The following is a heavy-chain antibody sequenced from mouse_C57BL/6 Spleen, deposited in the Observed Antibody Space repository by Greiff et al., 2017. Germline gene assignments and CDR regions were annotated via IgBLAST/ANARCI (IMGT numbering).Heavy chain of an antibody. CDR1: GYTFTSYW. CDR3: ARRGDYDSDY. D-gene: IGHD2-4*01. Sequence: QVQLQQPGAELVMPGASVKLSCKSSGYTFTSYWMHWVKQRPGQGLEWIGEIDPSDSYTNYNQKFKGKSTLTVDKSSSTAYMQLSSLTSEDSAVYYCARRGDYDSDYWGQGTTLTGSS. V-gene: IGHV1-69*01. J-gene: IGHJ2*01. CDR2: IDPSDSYT.